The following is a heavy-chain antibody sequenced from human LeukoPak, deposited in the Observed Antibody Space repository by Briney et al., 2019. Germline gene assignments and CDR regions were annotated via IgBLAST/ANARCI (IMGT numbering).Heavy chain of an antibody. CDR2: IYYSGST. CDR1: GGSISSSSYY. CDR3: ARRGRFLEGLDY. D-gene: IGHD3-3*01. V-gene: IGHV4-39*01. J-gene: IGHJ4*02. Sequence: PSETLSLTCTVSGGSISSSSYYWGWIRQPPGKGLEWIGSIYYSGSTYYNPSLKSRVTISVDTSKNQFSLKLSSVTAADTAVYYCARRGRFLEGLDYWGQGTLVTVSS.